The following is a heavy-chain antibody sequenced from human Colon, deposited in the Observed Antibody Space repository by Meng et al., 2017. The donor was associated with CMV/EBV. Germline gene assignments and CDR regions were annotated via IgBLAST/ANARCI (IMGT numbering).Heavy chain of an antibody. CDR2: INPNRGGT. CDR1: GYSFTADF. D-gene: IGHD4-23*01. Sequence: ASVKVSCKALGYSFTADFIFWVRQAPGQGLEWMGWINPNRGGTNYAQNFQGRVTMTRDTAISTVYMDLSSLKSDDTAVYYCARDSISNSRDYYFDYWGQGTLVTVSS. V-gene: IGHV1-2*02. J-gene: IGHJ4*02. CDR3: ARDSISNSRDYYFDY.